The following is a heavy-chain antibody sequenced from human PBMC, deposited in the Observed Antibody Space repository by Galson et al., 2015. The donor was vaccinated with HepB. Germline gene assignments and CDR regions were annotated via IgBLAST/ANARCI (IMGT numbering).Heavy chain of an antibody. Sequence: ETLSLTCTVSGGSISSYYWSWIRQPPGKGLEWIGYIYYSGSTNYNPSLKSRVTISVDTSKNQFSLKLSSVTAADTAVYYCARHSPGSGYYYHNDAFDIWGQGTMVTVSS. CDR3: ARHSPGSGYYYHNDAFDI. J-gene: IGHJ3*02. CDR1: GGSISSYY. V-gene: IGHV4-59*08. D-gene: IGHD3-22*01. CDR2: IYYSGST.